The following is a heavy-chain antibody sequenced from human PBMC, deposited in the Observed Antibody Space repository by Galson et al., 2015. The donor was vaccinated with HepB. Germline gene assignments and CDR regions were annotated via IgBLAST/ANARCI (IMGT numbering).Heavy chain of an antibody. CDR3: AKDLSERYFEGVFDK. CDR2: IGGSGRSS. CDR1: KFTFRSYT. V-gene: IGHV3-23*01. Sequence: SLRLSCAASKFTFRSYTMSWVRQAPGKGPEWVSAIGGSGRSSYYADSVKGRSTISRDNSENTLFLQMDRLRVDDTAVYYCAKDLSERYFEGVFDKWGQGTLVTVSS. D-gene: IGHD3-3*01. J-gene: IGHJ4*02.